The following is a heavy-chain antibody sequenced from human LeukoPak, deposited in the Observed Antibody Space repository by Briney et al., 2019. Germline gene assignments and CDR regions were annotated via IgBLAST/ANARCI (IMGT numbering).Heavy chain of an antibody. V-gene: IGHV1-69*06. CDR1: GGTFSSYA. CDR2: IIPIFGTA. Sequence: ASVKVSCKASGGTFSSYAISWVRQAPGQGLEGMGGIIPIFGTANYAQKFQGRVTITADKSTSTAYMELSSLRSEDTAVYYCARATAAGTDIDYWGQGTLVTVSS. D-gene: IGHD6-13*01. CDR3: ARATAAGTDIDY. J-gene: IGHJ4*02.